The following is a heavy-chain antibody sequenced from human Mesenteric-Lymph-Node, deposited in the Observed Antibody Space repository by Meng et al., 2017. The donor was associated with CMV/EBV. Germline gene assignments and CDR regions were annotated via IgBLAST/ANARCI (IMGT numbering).Heavy chain of an antibody. J-gene: IGHJ4*02. D-gene: IGHD3-22*01. Sequence: ASVKVSCKASGYTFTGYYMHWVRQAPGQGLEWMGWINPNSGGTNYAQKFQGRVTMTRDTSISTAYMEVSRLRSDDTAVYYCARSHYDSSGYYSDFWGQGTLVTVSS. CDR2: INPNSGGT. CDR1: GYTFTGYY. V-gene: IGHV1-2*02. CDR3: ARSHYDSSGYYSDF.